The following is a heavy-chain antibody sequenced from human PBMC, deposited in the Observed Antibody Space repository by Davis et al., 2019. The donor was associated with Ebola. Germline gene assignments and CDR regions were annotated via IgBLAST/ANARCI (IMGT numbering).Heavy chain of an antibody. V-gene: IGHV1-69*04. Sequence: SVKVSCKASGHTFSSYAMSWVRQAPGQGLEWVGRIIPILGIANYTQSFQGRVTITADKSTRTAYMELSSLRNEDTAIYYCATLDILTAYIPYAMDVWGQGTTVTAS. J-gene: IGHJ6*02. CDR1: GHTFSSYA. D-gene: IGHD3-9*01. CDR2: IIPILGIA. CDR3: ATLDILTAYIPYAMDV.